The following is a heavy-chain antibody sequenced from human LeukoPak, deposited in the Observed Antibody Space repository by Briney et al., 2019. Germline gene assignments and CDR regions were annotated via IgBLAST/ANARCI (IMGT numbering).Heavy chain of an antibody. CDR3: TRDRRGGYDY. J-gene: IGHJ4*02. Sequence: QPGGSLRLSCAASGFSFSSYDMHWVRQATGKGLEWVSGIGTAGDTYYPGSVKDRFTISRENAKNSLFLQMNSLRVGDTAVYYCTRDRRGGYDYWGQGTPVTVSS. D-gene: IGHD1-26*01. V-gene: IGHV3-13*04. CDR2: IGTAGDT. CDR1: GFSFSSYD.